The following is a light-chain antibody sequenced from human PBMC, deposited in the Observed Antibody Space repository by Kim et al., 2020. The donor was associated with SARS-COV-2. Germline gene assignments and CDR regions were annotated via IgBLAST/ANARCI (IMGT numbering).Light chain of an antibody. J-gene: IGKJ4*01. Sequence: DIQMTQSPSSLSASIGDKVTIICRASQSISRYLNWYQQKPGKAPKLLIYGTSTLQSGVPSRFSGSGSGTDFTLTISSLQPEDFASYYCQQSESPPLTFGEGTKVDIK. CDR3: QQSESPPLT. CDR1: QSISRY. CDR2: GTS. V-gene: IGKV1-39*01.